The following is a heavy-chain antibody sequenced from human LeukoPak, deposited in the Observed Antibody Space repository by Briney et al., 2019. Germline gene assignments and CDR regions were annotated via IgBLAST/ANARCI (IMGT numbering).Heavy chain of an antibody. V-gene: IGHV3-7*01. CDR2: IKQDGSEK. D-gene: IGHD6-13*01. J-gene: IGHJ3*02. CDR1: GFTFSSYW. CDR3: AREGSENAAAGSDAFDI. Sequence: PGGSLRLSCAASGFTFSSYWMSWVRQAPGKGLEWVANIKQDGSEKYYADSVKGRFTISRDNAKNSLYPQMNSLRAEDTAVYYCAREGSENAAAGSDAFDIWGQGTMVTVSS.